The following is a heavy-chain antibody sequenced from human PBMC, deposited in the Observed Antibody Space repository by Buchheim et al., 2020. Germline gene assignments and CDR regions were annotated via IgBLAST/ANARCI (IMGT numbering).Heavy chain of an antibody. D-gene: IGHD5-18*01. CDR3: AKDRELFHTHTYGCLEY. V-gene: IGHV3-30*18. CDR1: GFTFSSYG. Sequence: QVQLVESGGGVVQPGRSLRLSCAASGFTFSSYGVHWVQAPGKGLEWLALISHVESNKFYADSVKGRFTISRDNSKNTVYLQMSSLRAEDTAVYYCAKDRELFHTHTYGCLEYWGQGT. CDR2: ISHVESNK. J-gene: IGHJ4*02.